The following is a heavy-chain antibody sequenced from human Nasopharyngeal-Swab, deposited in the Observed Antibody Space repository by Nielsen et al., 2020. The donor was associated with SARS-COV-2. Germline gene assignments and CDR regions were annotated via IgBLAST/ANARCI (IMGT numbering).Heavy chain of an antibody. V-gene: IGHV4-4*02. CDR1: GGSISGSHW. J-gene: IGHJ4*02. Sequence: SETLSLTCAVSGGSISGSHWWSWVRQPPGKGLEWIGEIYHSGSTNYNPSLKSRVTISVDKSKNQFSLKLSSVTAADTAVYYCACIAVAGPFDYWGQGTLVTVSS. D-gene: IGHD6-19*01. CDR2: IYHSGST. CDR3: ACIAVAGPFDY.